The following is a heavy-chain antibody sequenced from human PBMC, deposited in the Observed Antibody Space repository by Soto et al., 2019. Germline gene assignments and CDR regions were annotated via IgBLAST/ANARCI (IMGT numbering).Heavy chain of an antibody. J-gene: IGHJ4*02. CDR3: AHAGATGMNPIDY. Sequence: SETLSLTCAVSGGSISSSNWWSWVRQPPGKGLEWIGEIYYSGSTNYNPSLKSRVTISVDKSKNQFSLKLSSVTAADTAVYYCAHAGATGMNPIDYWGQGTLVTVSS. CDR2: IYYSGST. V-gene: IGHV4-4*02. D-gene: IGHD1-26*01. CDR1: GGSISSSNW.